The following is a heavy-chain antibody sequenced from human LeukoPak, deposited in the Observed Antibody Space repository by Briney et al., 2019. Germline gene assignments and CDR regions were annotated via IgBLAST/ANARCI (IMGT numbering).Heavy chain of an antibody. CDR1: GFTFSSYA. J-gene: IGHJ4*02. D-gene: IGHD6-13*01. Sequence: PGRSLRLSCAASGFTFSSYAMHWVRQAPGKGLEWVAVIWYDGSNKYYADSVKGRFTISRDNSKNTLYLQMNSLRAEDTAVYYCARRRSWYGHGYWGQGTLVTVSS. V-gene: IGHV3-33*08. CDR2: IWYDGSNK. CDR3: ARRRSWYGHGY.